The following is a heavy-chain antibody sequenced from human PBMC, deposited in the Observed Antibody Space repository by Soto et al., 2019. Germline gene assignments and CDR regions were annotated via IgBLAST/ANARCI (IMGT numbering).Heavy chain of an antibody. V-gene: IGHV3-23*01. CDR2: IIDSGAST. J-gene: IGHJ6*02. CDR1: GFTFSSCA. CDR3: AKGRSYYYYYGVDV. Sequence: PGGSLRLSFAASGFTFSSCAMCWVRQAPGKGLEWVSDIIDSGASTYYADSVKGRFTISRDNSKSTLYLQMNSLRAEDTALYYCAKGRSYYYYYGVDVWGQGTTVTVSS.